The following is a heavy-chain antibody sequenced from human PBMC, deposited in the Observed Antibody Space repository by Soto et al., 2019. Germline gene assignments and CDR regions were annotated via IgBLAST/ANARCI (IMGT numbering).Heavy chain of an antibody. CDR3: ARGSGSYYRPHYYYGIDV. CDR1: GDSISSCDYY. Sequence: SETLSLTCTVSGDSISSCDYYWSWIRQPPGMGLEWIGYIYYSGSINDNPSLKSRVTISVDTSKNQFSLNLSSVTAADTAVYYCARGSGSYYRPHYYYGIDVWGQGTTVTVSS. CDR2: IYYSGSI. D-gene: IGHD3-10*01. J-gene: IGHJ6*01. V-gene: IGHV4-61*08.